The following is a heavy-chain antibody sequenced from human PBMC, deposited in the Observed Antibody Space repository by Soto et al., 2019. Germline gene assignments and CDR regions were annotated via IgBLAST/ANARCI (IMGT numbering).Heavy chain of an antibody. CDR1: GGSVSSGSYY. V-gene: IGHV4-61*01. CDR3: ARTTTIFGVVITYYFDY. Sequence: QVQLQESGPGLVKPSETLSLTCTVSGGSVSSGSYYWSWIRQPPGKGLEWIGYIYYSGSTNYNPSLKSRVTISVDPSKNQFSLKLSSVTAADTAVYYCARTTTIFGVVITYYFDYWGQGTLVTVSS. CDR2: IYYSGST. D-gene: IGHD3-3*01. J-gene: IGHJ4*02.